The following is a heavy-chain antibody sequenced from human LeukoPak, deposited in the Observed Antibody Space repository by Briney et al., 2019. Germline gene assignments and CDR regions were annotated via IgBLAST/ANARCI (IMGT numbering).Heavy chain of an antibody. CDR3: TTDIQDY. D-gene: IGHD2-21*01. CDR1: GFTFNDAS. V-gene: IGHV3-15*01. J-gene: IGHJ4*02. CDR2: IKSKSDGGTT. Sequence: GGSLRLSCAASGFTFNDASMSWVRQAPGKGPEWVGRIKSKSDGGTTDYAAPVRGRFTISRDDSINTLYLQINSLKTEDTAVYYCTTDIQDYWGQGTLVTVSS.